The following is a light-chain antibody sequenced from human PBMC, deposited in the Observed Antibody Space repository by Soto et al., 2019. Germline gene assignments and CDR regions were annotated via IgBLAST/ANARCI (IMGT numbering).Light chain of an antibody. CDR2: LNSDGSH. J-gene: IGLJ3*02. Sequence: QSVLTQSPSASASLGASVKLTCTLSSGHSSYAIAWHQQQPEKGPRYLMKLNSDGSHSKGDGIPDRFSGSSSGAERYLTISSLQSEDEADYCCQTWGTGPNWVFGGGTKVTVL. V-gene: IGLV4-69*01. CDR3: QTWGTGPNWV. CDR1: SGHSSYA.